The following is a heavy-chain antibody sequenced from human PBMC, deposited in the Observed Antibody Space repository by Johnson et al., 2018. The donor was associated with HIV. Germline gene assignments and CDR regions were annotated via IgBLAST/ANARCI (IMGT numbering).Heavy chain of an antibody. CDR2: ISYDGSNK. CDR1: GFTFSSYA. V-gene: IGHV3-30-3*01. D-gene: IGHD4-17*01. Sequence: QVQLVESGGGVVQPGRSLRLSCAASGFTFSSYAMHWVRQAPGKGLAWVAVISYDGSNKYYADSVKGRFTISRDNSKNTLYLQMNSLRAEDTAVYYCARDSTPWGGDYVGYGFDIWGQGTMVIVSS. J-gene: IGHJ3*02. CDR3: ARDSTPWGGDYVGYGFDI.